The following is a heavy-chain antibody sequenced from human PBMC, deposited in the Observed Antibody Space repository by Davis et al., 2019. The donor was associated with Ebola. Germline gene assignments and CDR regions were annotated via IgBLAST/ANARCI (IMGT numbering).Heavy chain of an antibody. J-gene: IGHJ4*02. CDR3: ARQVMATINVLYYFDY. Sequence: PSETLSLTCTVSGGSISSSSYYWGWIRQPPGKGLEWIGSIYYSGSTYYNPSLKSRVTISVDTSKNQFSLTLSSVTAADTAVYYCARQVMATINVLYYFDYWGQGTLVTVSS. CDR2: IYYSGST. D-gene: IGHD5-24*01. V-gene: IGHV4-39*01. CDR1: GGSISSSSYY.